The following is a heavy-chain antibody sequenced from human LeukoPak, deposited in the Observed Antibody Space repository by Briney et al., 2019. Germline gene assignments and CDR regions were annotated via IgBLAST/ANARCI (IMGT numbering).Heavy chain of an antibody. CDR2: IYGRAST. Sequence: SETLSLTCAVSGYSLGKNYYWGWIRQSPGKGLEWIGRIYGRASTSYNPSLMNRVTMSVDTSKNHFSLQLTSVTAADTAVYYCARYDSRGSASTKFDYWGPGILVTVSS. CDR3: ARYDSRGSASTKFDY. D-gene: IGHD3-16*01. CDR1: GYSLGKNYY. V-gene: IGHV4-38-2*01. J-gene: IGHJ4*02.